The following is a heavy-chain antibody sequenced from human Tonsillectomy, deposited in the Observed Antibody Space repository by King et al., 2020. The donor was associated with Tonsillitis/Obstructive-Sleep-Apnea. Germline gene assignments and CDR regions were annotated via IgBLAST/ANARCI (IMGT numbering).Heavy chain of an antibody. D-gene: IGHD6-6*01. J-gene: IGHJ6*03. Sequence: VQLVESGGVVVQPGGSLRLSCAASGFTFDDYTMHWVRQAPGKGLEWVSLISWDGGSTYYADSVKGRFTISRDISKNSLYLQMNSLRTEDTALYYCAKDSIAAPGGYMDVWGKGTTVTVSS. CDR1: GFTFDDYT. CDR2: ISWDGGST. CDR3: AKDSIAAPGGYMDV. V-gene: IGHV3-43*01.